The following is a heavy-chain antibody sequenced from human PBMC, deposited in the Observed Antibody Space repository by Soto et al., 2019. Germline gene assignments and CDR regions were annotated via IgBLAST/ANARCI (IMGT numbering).Heavy chain of an antibody. V-gene: IGHV1-8*01. J-gene: IGHJ4*02. CDR1: GYTFTSYD. CDR2: MNPNSGNT. CDR3: VSHQGSSWYVDY. D-gene: IGHD6-13*01. Sequence: ASVKVSCKASGYTFTSYDINWVRQATGQGLEWMGWMNPNSGNTGYAQKFQGRVTMTRNTSISTAYMELSSLRSEDTAVYYCVSHQGSSWYVDYWGQGTLVTVSS.